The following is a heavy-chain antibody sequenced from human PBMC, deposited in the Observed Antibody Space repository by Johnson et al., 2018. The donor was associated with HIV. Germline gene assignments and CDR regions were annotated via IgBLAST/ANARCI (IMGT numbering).Heavy chain of an antibody. V-gene: IGHV3-30*18. CDR3: AKGISGYSDAFDI. CDR2: ISYAGKNK. J-gene: IGHJ3*02. D-gene: IGHD3-10*01. CDR1: GFTFRNYG. Sequence: QVQLVESGGGVVQPGRSLRLSCVASGFTFRNYGMHWVRQAPGTGLEWVAVISYAGKNKDYADPVKGRFTLSRDNSKNTVYLQLNSLRVKDKAVYYCAKGISGYSDAFDIWGQGTMVTVSS.